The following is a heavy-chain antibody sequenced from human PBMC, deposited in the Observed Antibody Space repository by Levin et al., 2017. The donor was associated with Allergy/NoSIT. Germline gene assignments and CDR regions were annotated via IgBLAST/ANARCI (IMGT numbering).Heavy chain of an antibody. Sequence: GESLKISCKVSGYTLTELSMHWVRQAPGKGLEWMGGFDPEDGETIYAQKFQGRVTMTEDTSTDTAYMELSSLRSEDPAVYYCATENYYDSSGYYTNWGQGTLVTVSS. V-gene: IGHV1-24*01. D-gene: IGHD3-22*01. CDR3: ATENYYDSSGYYTN. CDR2: FDPEDGET. J-gene: IGHJ4*02. CDR1: GYTLTELS.